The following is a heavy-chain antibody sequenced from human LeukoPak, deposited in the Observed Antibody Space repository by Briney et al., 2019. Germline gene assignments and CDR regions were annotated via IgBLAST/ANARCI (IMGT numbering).Heavy chain of an antibody. Sequence: SVKVSCKASGYTFTSYAISWVRQAPGQGLEWMGRIIPILGIANYAQKFQGRVTITADNSTSTAYMELSSLRSEDTAVYYCAGSHYYGSGSYGGYYYYGMDVWGQGTTVTVSS. J-gene: IGHJ6*02. CDR2: IIPILGIA. CDR1: GYTFTSYA. D-gene: IGHD3-10*01. V-gene: IGHV1-69*04. CDR3: AGSHYYGSGSYGGYYYYGMDV.